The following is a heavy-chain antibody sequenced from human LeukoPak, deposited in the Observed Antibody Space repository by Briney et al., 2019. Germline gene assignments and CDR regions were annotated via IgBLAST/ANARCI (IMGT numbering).Heavy chain of an antibody. J-gene: IGHJ4*02. D-gene: IGHD6-25*01. V-gene: IGHV3-64*05. Sequence: PGGSLRLTCSASGFTYSSYAMHWVRKAQGMGLEYVSGVSANGGYTYYADSVKGRFTTFRDKSKGTVYFQMSSLRPEDTAVYYCGKGGTAADNGNFDYWGQGTLVTVSS. CDR1: GFTYSSYA. CDR2: VSANGGYT. CDR3: GKGGTAADNGNFDY.